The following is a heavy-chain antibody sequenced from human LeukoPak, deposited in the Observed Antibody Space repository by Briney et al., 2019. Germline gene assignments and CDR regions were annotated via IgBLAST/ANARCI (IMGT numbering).Heavy chain of an antibody. J-gene: IGHJ4*02. CDR2: IRGSGGST. Sequence: GGSLRLSCAASGFTFGTYAMSWVRQAPGQGLDWVSGIRGSGGSTYYADSVKGRFIISRDNSKNTLYLQMDSLRAEDTAVYYCAKARGDILTGYYYYFDYWGQGTLVTVSS. D-gene: IGHD3-9*01. CDR1: GFTFGTYA. V-gene: IGHV3-23*01. CDR3: AKARGDILTGYYYYFDY.